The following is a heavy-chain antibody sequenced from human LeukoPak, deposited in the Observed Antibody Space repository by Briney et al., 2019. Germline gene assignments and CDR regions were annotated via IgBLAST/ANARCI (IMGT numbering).Heavy chain of an antibody. CDR2: IYYSGST. J-gene: IGHJ6*03. Sequence: PSETLSLTCTVSGGSISSGGYYWSWIRQHPGKGLEWIGYIYYSGSTNYNPSLRSRVTISLDTSRNQFSLNLSSVTAADTAVYYCARAPAGPPYYYMQVWGRGTTVTVSS. V-gene: IGHV4-61*08. CDR3: ARAPAGPPYYYMQV. CDR1: GGSISSGGYY.